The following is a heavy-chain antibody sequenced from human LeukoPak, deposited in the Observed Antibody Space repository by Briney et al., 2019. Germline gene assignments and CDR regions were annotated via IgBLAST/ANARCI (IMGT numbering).Heavy chain of an antibody. CDR1: GFTFSDYY. J-gene: IGHJ4*02. Sequence: GGSLRLSCAASGFTFSDYYMSWIRQAPGKGLEWVSSISSSSSYIYYADSVKGRFTISRDNAKNSLYLQMNSLRAEDTAVCYCARVEISVATSHHCFDYWGQGTLVTVSS. D-gene: IGHD5-12*01. CDR2: ISSSSSYI. V-gene: IGHV3-11*06. CDR3: ARVEISVATSHHCFDY.